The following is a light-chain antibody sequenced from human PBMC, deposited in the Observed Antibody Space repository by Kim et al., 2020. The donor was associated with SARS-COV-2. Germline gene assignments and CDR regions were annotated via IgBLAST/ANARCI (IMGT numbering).Light chain of an antibody. Sequence: SYELTQDPAVSVALGQTVRITCQGDSLRSYYASWYQQKPGQAPVLVIYGKNNRPSGIPDRFSGSSSGNTASLTITGAQAEDEADYYCNSRDSSGNYWVFG. V-gene: IGLV3-19*01. CDR3: NSRDSSGNYWV. J-gene: IGLJ3*02. CDR1: SLRSYY. CDR2: GKN.